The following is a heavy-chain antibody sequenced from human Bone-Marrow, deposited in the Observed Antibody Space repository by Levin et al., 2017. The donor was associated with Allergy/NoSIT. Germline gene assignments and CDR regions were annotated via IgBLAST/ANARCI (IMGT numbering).Heavy chain of an antibody. D-gene: IGHD3-3*01. V-gene: IGHV3-15*01. CDR2: IKSKSDGGAT. CDR3: TTAPLGITIFGVVVGGGIGDQNYMDV. CDR1: GFIFRNAW. Sequence: GGSLRLSCAASGFIFRNAWMSWVRQAPGKGLEWVGLIKSKSDGGATDYAAPVKGRFTISRDDSKNTLYLQMKSLKTEDTAMYYCTTAPLGITIFGVVVGGGIGDQNYMDVWGKGTTVTVSS. J-gene: IGHJ6*03.